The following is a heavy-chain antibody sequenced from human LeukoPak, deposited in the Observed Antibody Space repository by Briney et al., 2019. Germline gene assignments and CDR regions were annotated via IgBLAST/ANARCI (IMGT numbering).Heavy chain of an antibody. D-gene: IGHD2-15*01. J-gene: IGHJ1*01. V-gene: IGHV1-8*01. Sequence: GASVKVSCKASGYTFTSYDINWVRQAAGQGLEWMGWMNPNSGNTGYAQKFQGRVTMTRNTSISTAYMELSSVTSEDPAVYYWTGGRGERMVVGEYLGQGTMVTVSS. CDR1: GYTFTSYD. CDR2: MNPNSGNT. CDR3: TGGRGERMVVGEY.